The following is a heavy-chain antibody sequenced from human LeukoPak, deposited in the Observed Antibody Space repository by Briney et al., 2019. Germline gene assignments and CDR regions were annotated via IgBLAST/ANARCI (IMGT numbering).Heavy chain of an antibody. CDR1: GFTFSSYA. Sequence: GGSLRLSCAASGFTFSSYAMHWVRQAPGKGLEWVAVISYDGSNKYYADSVKGRFTISRDNSKNTLYLQMNSLRAEDAAVYYCARDSPDYRLDYWGQGTLVTVSS. CDR3: ARDSPDYRLDY. J-gene: IGHJ4*02. CDR2: ISYDGSNK. V-gene: IGHV3-30-3*01. D-gene: IGHD4-11*01.